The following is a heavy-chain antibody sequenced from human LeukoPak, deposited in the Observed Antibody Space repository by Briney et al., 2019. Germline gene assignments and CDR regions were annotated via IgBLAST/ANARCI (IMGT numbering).Heavy chain of an antibody. Sequence: GASVKVSCKASGYTFVTYGISWVRQAPGQGLEWMGGIIPIIGAANYALKFQGRVTISADESTSTAYMELNSLRSEDTAVYYCARGNSRWSTPTSSYYYRMDVWGQGTSVTVSS. J-gene: IGHJ6*02. CDR1: GYTFVTYG. D-gene: IGHD4-23*01. CDR2: IIPIIGAA. CDR3: ARGNSRWSTPTSSYYYRMDV. V-gene: IGHV1-69*13.